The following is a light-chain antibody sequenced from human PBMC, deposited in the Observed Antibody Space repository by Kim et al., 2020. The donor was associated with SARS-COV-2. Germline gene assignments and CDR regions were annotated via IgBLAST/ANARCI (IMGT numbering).Light chain of an antibody. Sequence: APGKTARITCGGDNIGTKSVYWYQQKPGQAPVLVVYYDSDRPSGIPERFSGSNSGNTATLTISRVEAGDEADYYCQVWDSSSDHLVFGGGTQLTVL. CDR1: NIGTKS. CDR3: QVWDSSSDHLV. CDR2: YDS. V-gene: IGLV3-21*03. J-gene: IGLJ3*02.